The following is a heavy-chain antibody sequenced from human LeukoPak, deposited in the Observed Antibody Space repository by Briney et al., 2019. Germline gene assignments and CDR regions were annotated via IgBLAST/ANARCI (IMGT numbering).Heavy chain of an antibody. D-gene: IGHD1-26*01. CDR2: IKQDGSEK. Sequence: GGSLRLSCAASGFTLSSYWMSWVRQAPGKGLEWVANIKQDGSEKYYVDSVKGRFTISRDNAKNSLYLQMNSLRAEDTAVYYCARDLVGASGYWGQGTLVTVSS. J-gene: IGHJ4*02. CDR1: GFTLSSYW. CDR3: ARDLVGASGY. V-gene: IGHV3-7*01.